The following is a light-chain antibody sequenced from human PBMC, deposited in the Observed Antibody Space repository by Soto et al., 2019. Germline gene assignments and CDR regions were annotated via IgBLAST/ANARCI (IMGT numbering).Light chain of an antibody. V-gene: IGKV3-15*01. Sequence: EKVMTQSPVTLSVSPGERATLSCRVSQSVRSNLAWYQQKPGQAPRLLIYGATTRATGIPARFSGSGSGTEFTLTISSLQSEDFAVYYCQQYNDWWTFGQGTKVDIK. CDR3: QQYNDWWT. CDR2: GAT. CDR1: QSVRSN. J-gene: IGKJ1*01.